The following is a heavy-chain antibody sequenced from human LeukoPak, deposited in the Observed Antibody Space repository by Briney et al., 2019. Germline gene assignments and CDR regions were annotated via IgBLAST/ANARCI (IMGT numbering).Heavy chain of an antibody. J-gene: IGHJ5*02. CDR1: GGSISSSNW. Sequence: SETLSLTCAVSGGSISSSNWWSWVRQPPGKGLEWIGKIYHSGSTYYNPSLKSRVTISVDTSKNQFSLKLSSVTAADTAVYFCARGVTMIGRLRFDPWGQGTLVTVSS. D-gene: IGHD3-22*01. V-gene: IGHV4-4*02. CDR2: IYHSGST. CDR3: ARGVTMIGRLRFDP.